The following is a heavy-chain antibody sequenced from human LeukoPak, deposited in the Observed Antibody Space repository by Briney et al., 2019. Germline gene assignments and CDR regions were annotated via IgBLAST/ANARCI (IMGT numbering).Heavy chain of an antibody. D-gene: IGHD1-26*01. CDR3: AKDRGGYSGSYYFDY. V-gene: IGHV3-7*03. CDR1: GFTFSSYW. Sequence: GGSLRLSCAASGFTFSSYWMSWVRQAPGKGLEWVANIKQDGSEKYYVDSVKGRFTISRDNAKNSLYLQMNSLRAEDTAVYYCAKDRGGYSGSYYFDYWGQGTLVTVSS. J-gene: IGHJ4*02. CDR2: IKQDGSEK.